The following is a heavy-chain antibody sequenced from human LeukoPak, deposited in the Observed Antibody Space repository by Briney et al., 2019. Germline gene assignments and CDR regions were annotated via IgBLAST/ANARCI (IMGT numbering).Heavy chain of an antibody. CDR1: GGSISSGGYY. Sequence: SETLSLTCTVSGGSISSGGYYWSWIRQHPGKGLEWIGYIYYSGSTYYNPSLKSRVTIPVDTSKNQFSLKLSSVTAADTAVYYCAREKQTGWSDYWGQGTLVTVSS. V-gene: IGHV4-31*03. J-gene: IGHJ4*02. CDR3: AREKQTGWSDY. D-gene: IGHD1-1*01. CDR2: IYYSGST.